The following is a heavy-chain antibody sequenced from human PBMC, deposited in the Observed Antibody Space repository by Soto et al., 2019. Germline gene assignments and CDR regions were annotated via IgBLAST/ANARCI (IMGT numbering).Heavy chain of an antibody. CDR2: INPNSGGT. CDR3: ARGAVAGKYYFDY. CDR1: GYTFTGYY. V-gene: IGHV1-2*04. J-gene: IGHJ4*02. Sequence: ASVKVSRKASGYTFTGYYMHCVRQAPGQGLEWMGWINPNSGGTNYAQKFQGWVTMTRDTSISTAYMELSRLRSDDTAVYYCARGAVAGKYYFDYWGQGTLVTVSS. D-gene: IGHD6-19*01.